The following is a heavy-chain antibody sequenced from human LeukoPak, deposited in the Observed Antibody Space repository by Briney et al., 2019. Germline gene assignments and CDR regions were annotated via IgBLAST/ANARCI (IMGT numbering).Heavy chain of an antibody. Sequence: GGSLRLSCAASGFTFSSYSMNWVRQAPGKGLEWVSFISSSSSYIYYADSVKGRFTISRDNAKNSLYLQMNSLRAEDTAVYYCARVAVAGTFQWGQGTLVTVSS. J-gene: IGHJ4*02. D-gene: IGHD6-19*01. CDR2: ISSSSSYI. V-gene: IGHV3-21*01. CDR1: GFTFSSYS. CDR3: ARVAVAGTFQ.